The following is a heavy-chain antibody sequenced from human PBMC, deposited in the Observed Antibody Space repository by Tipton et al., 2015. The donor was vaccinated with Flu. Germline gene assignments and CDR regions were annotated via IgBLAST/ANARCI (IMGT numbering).Heavy chain of an antibody. CDR3: ARGPEQWLVNPHYFDY. CDR1: GASIGSGSYY. J-gene: IGHJ4*02. V-gene: IGHV4-61*02. Sequence: GASIGSGSYYWSWIRQPAGKGLEWIGRMYTNGDTNTNPSLKSRVSISLDTSKNQFSLELSSVTAADTAVYYCARGPEQWLVNPHYFDYWGQGTLVTVSP. CDR2: MYTNGDT. D-gene: IGHD6-19*01.